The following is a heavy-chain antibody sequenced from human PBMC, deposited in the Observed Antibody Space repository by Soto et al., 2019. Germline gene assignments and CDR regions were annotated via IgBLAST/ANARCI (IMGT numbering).Heavy chain of an antibody. CDR1: GFTFSTYA. Sequence: EVQLLESGGGLVQPGGSLRLSCAASGFTFSTYAMAWVRQAPGKGLEWVSSISSSSGSTCYADYVKGRFTISRENTENTLSLQMNSLRAEDTTVYYCAKQPLRVPLRFDYWGQGTLVTVS. J-gene: IGHJ4*02. CDR2: ISSSSGST. V-gene: IGHV3-23*01. CDR3: AKQPLRVPLRFDY. D-gene: IGHD6-25*01.